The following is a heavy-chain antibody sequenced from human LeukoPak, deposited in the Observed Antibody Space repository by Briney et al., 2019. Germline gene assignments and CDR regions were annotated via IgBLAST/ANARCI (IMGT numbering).Heavy chain of an antibody. J-gene: IGHJ4*02. CDR1: GYTFTDYY. Sequence: GASVKVSCKASGYTFTDYYILWVRQAPGQGLQWMGCINPNSFSTYNTQTLQARVTITRDSSTAYMELSRLRSDDTAVYFCARTLRGHFYDGSGYFFDYWGQGTLVTVSS. CDR3: ARTLRGHFYDGSGYFFDY. V-gene: IGHV1-2*02. D-gene: IGHD3-22*01. CDR2: INPNSFST.